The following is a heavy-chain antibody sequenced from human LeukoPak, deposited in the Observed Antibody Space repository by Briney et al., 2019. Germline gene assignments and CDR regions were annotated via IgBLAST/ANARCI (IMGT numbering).Heavy chain of an antibody. Sequence: GGSLRLSCAASGFTFNSYWMSWIRQAPGKGLEWVANINQDGSEKYYVDSVKGRFTISRDNAKNSLYLQMDSLRAEDSAVYYCAREPSNYYYSYYMDVXXXXTXVTVSS. V-gene: IGHV3-7*01. J-gene: IGHJ6*03. CDR2: INQDGSEK. CDR1: GFTFNSYW. CDR3: AREPSNYYYSYYMDV.